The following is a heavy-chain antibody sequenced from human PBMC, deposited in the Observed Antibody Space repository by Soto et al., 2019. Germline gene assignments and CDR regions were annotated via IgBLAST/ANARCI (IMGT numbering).Heavy chain of an antibody. CDR2: INAYNGNT. J-gene: IGHJ4*02. D-gene: IGHD3-16*01. V-gene: IGHV1-18*01. CDR3: ARDPALGGPFDY. CDR1: GYTFNSYG. Sequence: QVQLAQSGAEVKKPGASVKVSCKASGYTFNSYGISWVRQAPGQGLEWMGWINAYNGNTKYAQKVQGRVIMTTDTSTSTAYMELRSLRSDDTAVYYCARDPALGGPFDYWGQGTLVTVSS.